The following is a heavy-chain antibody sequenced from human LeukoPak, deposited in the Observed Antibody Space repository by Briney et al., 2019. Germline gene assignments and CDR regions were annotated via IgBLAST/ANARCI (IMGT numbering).Heavy chain of an antibody. CDR2: TYYRSKWYN. J-gene: IGHJ6*02. D-gene: IGHD3-22*01. CDR3: ARVKYYYDSSGTRGAGMDV. CDR1: GDSVSSNSAA. V-gene: IGHV6-1*01. Sequence: SQTLSLTCAISGDSVSSNSAAWTWIRQSPSRDLEWLGRTYYRSKWYNDYAVSVKSRITINPDTSKNQFSLQLNSVTPEDTAVYYCARVKYYYDSSGTRGAGMDVWGQGTTVTVSS.